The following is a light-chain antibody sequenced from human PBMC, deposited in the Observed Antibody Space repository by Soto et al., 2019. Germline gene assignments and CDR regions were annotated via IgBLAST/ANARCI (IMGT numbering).Light chain of an antibody. CDR2: DAS. CDR3: QQYNSMLS. CDR1: HDVSKN. V-gene: IGKV1-33*01. J-gene: IGKJ4*01. Sequence: DIQMTQSPSSLSASEGDRVTITCQSSHDVSKNLNWFQQKPGEAPQLLIYDASNLERGVPSRFIGSGSGTDFTLTISSLQPEDVETYYFQQYNSMLSVGGGTEVEIK.